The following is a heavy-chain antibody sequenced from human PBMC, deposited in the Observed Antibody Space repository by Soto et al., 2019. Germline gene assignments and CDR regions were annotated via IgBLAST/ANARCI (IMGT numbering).Heavy chain of an antibody. CDR3: VKGEYYYDSSGYYPFDY. J-gene: IGHJ4*02. V-gene: IGHV3-64D*06. CDR2: ISTNGGST. CDR1: GFTFSSYA. Sequence: LRLSCSASGFTFSSYAMHWVRQAPGKGLEYVSSISTNGGSTHYADSVKGRFTISRDNSKNTQYLQMSSLRADDTAVYYCVKGEYYYDSSGYYPFDYWGQGTLVTV. D-gene: IGHD3-22*01.